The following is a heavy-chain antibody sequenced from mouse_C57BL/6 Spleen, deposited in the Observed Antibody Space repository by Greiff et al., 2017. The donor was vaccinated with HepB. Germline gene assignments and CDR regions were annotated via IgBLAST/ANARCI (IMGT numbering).Heavy chain of an antibody. Sequence: VQLQQSGPGMVKPSQSLSLTCTVTGYSITSGYDWHWIRHFPGNKLEWMGYISYSGSTNYNPSLKSRISITHDTSKNHFFLKLNSVTTEDTATYYCAREGYSYAMDYWGQGNSVTVSS. CDR3: AREGYSYAMDY. CDR2: ISYSGST. V-gene: IGHV3-1*01. J-gene: IGHJ4*01. D-gene: IGHD2-3*01. CDR1: GYSITSGYD.